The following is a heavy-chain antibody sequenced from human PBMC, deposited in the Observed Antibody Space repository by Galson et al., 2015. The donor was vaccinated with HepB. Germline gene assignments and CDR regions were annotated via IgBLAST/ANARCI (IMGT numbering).Heavy chain of an antibody. Sequence: PALVKPTQTLTLTSTFSGFSLSTSGICVSWIRQPPGKALEWLGRIDWDDDKYYSTSLKTRVTISKDTSKNQVVLTMTNMDPVDTATYYCARYLTRYEAFEMWGQGTMVTVSS. D-gene: IGHD4-23*01. J-gene: IGHJ3*02. CDR3: ARYLTRYEAFEM. V-gene: IGHV2-70*11. CDR1: GFSLSTSGIC. CDR2: IDWDDDK.